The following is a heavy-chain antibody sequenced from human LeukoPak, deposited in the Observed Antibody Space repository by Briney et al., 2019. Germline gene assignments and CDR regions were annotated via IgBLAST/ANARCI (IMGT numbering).Heavy chain of an antibody. Sequence: SETLSLTCAVSGYSISRGYYWGWIRQPPAKGLERVGSIYHSGRTFCNPSLKSRVTISVDTSKNQFSLKLSSVTAADTAVYYCARLDPAGIAVAGTIDYWGQGTLVTVSS. CDR2: IYHSGRT. D-gene: IGHD6-19*01. V-gene: IGHV4-38-2*01. CDR3: ARLDPAGIAVAGTIDY. CDR1: GYSISRGYY. J-gene: IGHJ4*02.